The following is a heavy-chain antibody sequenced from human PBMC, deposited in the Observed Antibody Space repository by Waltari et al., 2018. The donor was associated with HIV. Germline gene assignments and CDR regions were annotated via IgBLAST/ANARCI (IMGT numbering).Heavy chain of an antibody. CDR1: GGSFSGYY. D-gene: IGHD1-26*01. CDR2: INHSGST. J-gene: IGHJ4*02. V-gene: IGHV4-34*01. Sequence: QVQLQQWGAGLLKPSETLSLTCAVYGGSFSGYYWSWIRQPPGKGLEWIGEINHSGSTNYNPSLKSRVTISVDTSKNQFSLKLSSVTAADTAVYYCASRRARNSGSGRGFDYWGQGTLVTVSS. CDR3: ASRRARNSGSGRGFDY.